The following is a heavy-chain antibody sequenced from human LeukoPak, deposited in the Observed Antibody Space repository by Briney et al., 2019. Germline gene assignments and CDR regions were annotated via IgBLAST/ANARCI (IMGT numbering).Heavy chain of an antibody. V-gene: IGHV1-69*06. Sequence: GASVKVSCKASGGTFSSYAISWVRQAPGQGLEWMGGIIPIFGTANYAQKFQGRVTITADKSTSTAYMELSSLRSEDTAVYYCARDLGIAVTGNAFDIWGQGTMVTVSS. CDR2: IIPIFGTA. CDR3: ARDLGIAVTGNAFDI. D-gene: IGHD6-19*01. CDR1: GGTFSSYA. J-gene: IGHJ3*02.